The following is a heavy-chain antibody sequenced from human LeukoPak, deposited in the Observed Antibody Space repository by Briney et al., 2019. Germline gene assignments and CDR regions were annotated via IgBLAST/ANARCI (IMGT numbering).Heavy chain of an antibody. V-gene: IGHV1-69*13. D-gene: IGHD1-26*01. CDR3: ARVTHTELSTWFDP. CDR1: GGTFSSYA. J-gene: IGHJ5*02. Sequence: SVKVSCKASGGTFSSYAISWVRQAPGQGLEWMGGIIPIFGTANYAQKFQGRVTITADESTTTAYMELSNLRSEDTAVYYCARVTHTELSTWFDPWGQGTLVTVSS. CDR2: IIPIFGTA.